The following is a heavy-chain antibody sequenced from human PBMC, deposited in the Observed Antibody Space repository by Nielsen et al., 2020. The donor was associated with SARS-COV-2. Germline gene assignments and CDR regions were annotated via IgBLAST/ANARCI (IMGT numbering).Heavy chain of an antibody. CDR2: ISSSSSYI. CDR1: GFTFSDHY. J-gene: IGHJ6*01. CDR3: TLLQEHL. Sequence: GESLKISCAASGFTFSDHYMTWIRQTPGKGLEWVSSISSSSSYIYYADSVKGRFTISRDNAKNSLYLQMNSLHQGPIGLPPGTLLQEHLWG. V-gene: IGHV3-11*03.